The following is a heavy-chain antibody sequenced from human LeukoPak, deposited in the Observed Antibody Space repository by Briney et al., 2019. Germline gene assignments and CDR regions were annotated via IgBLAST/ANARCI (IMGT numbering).Heavy chain of an antibody. J-gene: IGHJ4*02. V-gene: IGHV3-11*01. CDR2: ISSSGTTI. CDR3: ARRRDSGSLQHFDY. Sequence: GGSLRLSCAASGFTFSDYYMSWIRKAPGKGLEWVSYISSSGTTIYYADSVKGRFTISRDNAKNSLYLQMNSLRAEDTAVYDCARRRDSGSLQHFDYWGQGTLVTVSS. D-gene: IGHD1-26*01. CDR1: GFTFSDYY.